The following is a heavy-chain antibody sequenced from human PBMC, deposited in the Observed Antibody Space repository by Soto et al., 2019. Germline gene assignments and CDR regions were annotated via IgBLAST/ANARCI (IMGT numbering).Heavy chain of an antibody. V-gene: IGHV3-30-3*01. J-gene: IGHJ6*02. D-gene: IGHD6-13*01. Sequence: QVQLVESGGGVVQPGRSLRLSCAASGFTFSSYAMHWVRQAPGKGLEWVAVISYDGSNKYYADSVKGRFTISRDNSKNTLYLQMNSLRAEDTAVYYCARDDTAAAVDYYYYGMDAWGQGTTVTVSS. CDR2: ISYDGSNK. CDR1: GFTFSSYA. CDR3: ARDDTAAAVDYYYYGMDA.